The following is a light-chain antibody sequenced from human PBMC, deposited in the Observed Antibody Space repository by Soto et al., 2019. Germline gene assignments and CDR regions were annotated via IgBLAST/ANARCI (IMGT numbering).Light chain of an antibody. CDR1: QAINNY. Sequence: DIQMTQSPSSLSASVGDRVTITRRASQAINNYVAWYQQRPGQVPNLLIYGASTLQSGVPIRFSGSGSGTDFTLTISSLQPEDVAVYYCQRYNSAPRTFGQGTKVDI. J-gene: IGKJ1*01. CDR2: GAS. V-gene: IGKV1-27*01. CDR3: QRYNSAPRT.